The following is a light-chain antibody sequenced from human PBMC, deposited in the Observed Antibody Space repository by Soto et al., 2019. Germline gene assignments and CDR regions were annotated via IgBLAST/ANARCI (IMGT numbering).Light chain of an antibody. V-gene: IGKV2-28*01. CDR2: LGS. J-gene: IGKJ2*01. CDR1: QSLLHSNGYNY. Sequence: DLVMTQSPLSLPVTPGEPASISCRSSQSLLHSNGYNYLDWYLQKPGQSPQLLIYLGSNRASGVPDRFSGSGSGTDFTLKISRVEAEDVGVYYRMQALQNPMYTFGQGTKLEIK. CDR3: MQALQNPMYT.